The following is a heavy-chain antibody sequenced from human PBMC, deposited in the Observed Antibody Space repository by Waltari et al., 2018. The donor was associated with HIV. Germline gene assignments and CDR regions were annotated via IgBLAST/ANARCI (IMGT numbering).Heavy chain of an antibody. D-gene: IGHD6-13*01. CDR2: ITGSGNTI. Sequence: QVHLVESGGDLVKPGGSLRLSCAASGFTFSDYYMTWIRQAPGKGLDWVSYITGSGNTIYYGDSVKGRFTISRDNAKNSLFLQMNSLRAEDTAVYYCARDRPRGAALFYYGMDVWGQGTTVTVSS. CDR3: ARDRPRGAALFYYGMDV. CDR1: GFTFSDYY. V-gene: IGHV3-11*01. J-gene: IGHJ6*02.